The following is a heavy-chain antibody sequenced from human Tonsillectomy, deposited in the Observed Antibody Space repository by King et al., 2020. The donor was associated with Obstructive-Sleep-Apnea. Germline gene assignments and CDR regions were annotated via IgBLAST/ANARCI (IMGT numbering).Heavy chain of an antibody. Sequence: GQLVQSGGGLVQPGGSLRLSCAASGFTVSSNYMSWVRQAPGKGLEWVSVIYSGGSTYYADSVKGRFTISRDNSKNTLYLQMNSLRAEDTAVYYCARGYYDSSGYSLGAEYYFDYWGQGTLVTVSS. D-gene: IGHD3-22*01. CDR2: IYSGGST. CDR1: GFTVSSNY. CDR3: ARGYYDSSGYSLGAEYYFDY. V-gene: IGHV3-66*01. J-gene: IGHJ4*02.